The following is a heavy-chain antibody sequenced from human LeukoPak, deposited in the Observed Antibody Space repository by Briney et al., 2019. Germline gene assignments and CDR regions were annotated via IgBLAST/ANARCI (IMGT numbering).Heavy chain of an antibody. CDR2: ISTSSSYI. Sequence: GGSLRLSCAASGFTSSSYSMNWVRQAPGKGLEWASFISTSSSYIFYADSVKGRFTISRDNAQNSLYLQMNSLRAEDTAVYYCARDGHYYGSGPDHFDYWGQGTLVTVSS. J-gene: IGHJ4*02. V-gene: IGHV3-21*01. D-gene: IGHD3-10*01. CDR3: ARDGHYYGSGPDHFDY. CDR1: GFTSSSYS.